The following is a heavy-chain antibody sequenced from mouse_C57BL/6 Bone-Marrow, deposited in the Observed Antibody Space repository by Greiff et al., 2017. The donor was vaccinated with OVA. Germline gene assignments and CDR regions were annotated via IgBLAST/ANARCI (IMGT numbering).Heavy chain of an antibody. CDR2: IRNKANNHAT. J-gene: IGHJ1*03. V-gene: IGHV6-6*01. Sequence: DVKLVESGGGLVQPGGSMKLSCAASGFTFSDAWIDWVRQSPEKGLEWGAEIRNKANNHATYYAESVKGRFTISRDDSKSSVYLQMNSLRAEDTGIYYCTPPITTGPYVWGTGTTVTVSS. D-gene: IGHD1-1*01. CDR1: GFTFSDAW. CDR3: TPPITTGPYV.